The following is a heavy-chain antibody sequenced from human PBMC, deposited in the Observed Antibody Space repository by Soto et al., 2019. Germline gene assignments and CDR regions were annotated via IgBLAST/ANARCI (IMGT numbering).Heavy chain of an antibody. Sequence: GGSLRLSCAASGFTFSSYAMSWVRQAPGKGLEWVSAISGSGGSTYYADSVKGRFTISRDNSKNTLYLQMNSLRAEDTAVYYCAKDGFIAARHVGDFDYWGQGTLVTVSS. CDR1: GFTFSSYA. CDR2: ISGSGGST. V-gene: IGHV3-23*01. J-gene: IGHJ4*02. CDR3: AKDGFIAARHVGDFDY. D-gene: IGHD6-6*01.